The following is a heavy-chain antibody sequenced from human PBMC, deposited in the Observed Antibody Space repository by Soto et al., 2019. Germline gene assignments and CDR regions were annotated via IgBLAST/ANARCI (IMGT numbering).Heavy chain of an antibody. CDR3: ASGIQLWLRRINNGYSG. CDR1: GGTFSTYA. J-gene: IGHJ4*02. D-gene: IGHD5-18*01. CDR2: IIPMFGTA. Sequence: QVQLVQSGAEVKKPESSVKVSCKAPGGTFSTYAISWVRQAPGQGLEWMGGIIPMFGTANYAQRFQDRVTMTAEESTNTVYMELSSLRSGDTAVYFCASGIQLWLRRINNGYSGWGQGTLVTVSS. V-gene: IGHV1-69*12.